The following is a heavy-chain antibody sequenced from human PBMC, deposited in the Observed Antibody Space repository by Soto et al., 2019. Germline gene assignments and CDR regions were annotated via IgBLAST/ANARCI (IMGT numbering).Heavy chain of an antibody. CDR2: MSAYNDNT. J-gene: IGHJ4*02. Sequence: QVQLVQSGAEVKKPGASVKVSCKASGYTFTSYGISWVRQAPGQGLEWMGWMSAYNDNTNYAQKVQGRVTMTTDTSTSTAYMELRSLRSDDTAVYFCARAGYSFGGGWPSVCIDYWGQGTLVTVSS. CDR1: GYTFTSYG. V-gene: IGHV1-18*01. D-gene: IGHD2-15*01. CDR3: ARAGYSFGGGWPSVCIDY.